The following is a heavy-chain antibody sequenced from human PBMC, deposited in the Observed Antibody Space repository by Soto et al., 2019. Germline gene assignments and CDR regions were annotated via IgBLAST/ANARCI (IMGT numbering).Heavy chain of an antibody. CDR2: VYYTGST. CDR3: ARGRTVRNYADDSSDYFYFFDY. CDR1: GDSISTFY. D-gene: IGHD3-22*01. Sequence: SETLSLTCTVSGDSISTFYWGWMRQSPGKELEWIGYVYYTGSTNYNPSLKSRVTISVDRSKNQFSLKLTSANAADSAVYYCARGRTVRNYADDSSDYFYFFDYWGQGTQVTVSS. J-gene: IGHJ4*02. V-gene: IGHV4-59*01.